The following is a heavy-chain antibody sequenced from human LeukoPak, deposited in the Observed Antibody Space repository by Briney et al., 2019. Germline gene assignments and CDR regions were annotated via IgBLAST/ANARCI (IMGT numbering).Heavy chain of an antibody. CDR3: ARQLVLNYNYYGMDV. V-gene: IGHV4-39*07. CDR1: GGSISSSSYY. CDR2: IYYSGST. Sequence: PSETLSLTCTVSGGSISSSSYYWGWIRQPPGKGLEWIGSIYYSGSTYYNPSLKSRVTMSLDTSKNQVSLKLSSVTAADTAVYYCARQLVLNYNYYGMDVWGQGTTVTVSS. D-gene: IGHD6-13*01. J-gene: IGHJ6*02.